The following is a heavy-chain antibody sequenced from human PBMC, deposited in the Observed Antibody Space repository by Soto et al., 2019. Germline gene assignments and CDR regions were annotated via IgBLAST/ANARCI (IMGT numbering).Heavy chain of an antibody. J-gene: IGHJ5*02. Sequence: SETLSLTCVVSGASLSSYYWSWIRQPPGKGLEWIGYIYYSGSTNYNPSLKSRVTISVDTSKNQFSLKLSSVTAADTAVYYCARGVNYYDSSGSSWFDPWGQGALVTVSS. CDR2: IYYSGST. CDR1: GASLSSYY. CDR3: ARGVNYYDSSGSSWFDP. D-gene: IGHD3-22*01. V-gene: IGHV4-59*01.